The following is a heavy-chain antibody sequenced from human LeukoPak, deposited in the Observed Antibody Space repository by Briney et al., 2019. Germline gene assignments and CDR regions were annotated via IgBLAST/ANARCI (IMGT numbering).Heavy chain of an antibody. D-gene: IGHD2/OR15-2a*01. CDR2: INPNSGGT. CDR3: ASSLAPDFGWFDP. J-gene: IGHJ5*02. V-gene: IGHV1-2*04. CDR1: GYTFTGYY. Sequence: WASVKVSCKAAGYTFTGYYMHWVRQAPGQGLEWMGWINPNSGGTNYAQKFQGWVTMTRDTSISTAYMELSRMRSDDTAVYYCASSLAPDFGWFDPWGHGTLVTVSS.